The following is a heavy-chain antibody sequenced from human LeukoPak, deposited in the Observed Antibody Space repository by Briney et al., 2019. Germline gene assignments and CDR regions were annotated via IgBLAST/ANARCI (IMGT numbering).Heavy chain of an antibody. CDR1: GYTFTSYE. CDR3: ARQRGSGSYWYFDL. CDR2: ITPNSGNT. V-gene: IGHV1-8*03. D-gene: IGHD6-19*01. J-gene: IGHJ2*01. Sequence: ASVKVSCKASGYTFTSYEINWVRQAPGQGPEWMGWITPNSGNTGYAQKFQGRVTITRSTSISTVYLELSSLKSEDTAVYYCARQRGSGSYWYFDLWGRGTLITVSS.